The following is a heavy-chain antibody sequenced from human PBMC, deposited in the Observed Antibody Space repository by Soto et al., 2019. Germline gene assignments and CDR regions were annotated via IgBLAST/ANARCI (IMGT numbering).Heavy chain of an antibody. CDR3: ARDRARPRYYGMDG. D-gene: IGHD6-6*01. CDR1: GGSISSYY. Sequence: SETLSLTCTVSGGSISSYYWSWIRQPPGKGLEWIGYIYYSGSTNYNPSLKSRVTISVDTSKNQFSLKLSSVTAADTAVYYCARDRARPRYYGMDGWGQGTTVTVSS. CDR2: IYYSGST. V-gene: IGHV4-59*01. J-gene: IGHJ6*02.